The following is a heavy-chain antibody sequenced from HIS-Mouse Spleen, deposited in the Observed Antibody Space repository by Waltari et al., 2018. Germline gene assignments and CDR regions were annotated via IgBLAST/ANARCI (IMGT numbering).Heavy chain of an antibody. J-gene: IGHJ5*02. D-gene: IGHD3-3*01. CDR1: GGSFSGYY. CDR2: INHSGST. V-gene: IGHV4-34*01. CDR3: ARGVFNWFDP. Sequence: QVQLQQWGAGLLKPSETLSLTCAVYGGSFSGYYWSWIRQPPGKGLEWIGEINHSGSTNYTPSLKSRVTISVDTSKDQFSLKLSSVTAADTAVYYCARGVFNWFDPWGQGTLVTVSS.